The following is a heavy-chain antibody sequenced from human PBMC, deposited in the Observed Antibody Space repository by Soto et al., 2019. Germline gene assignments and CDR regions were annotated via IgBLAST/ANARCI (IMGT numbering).Heavy chain of an antibody. J-gene: IGHJ4*02. D-gene: IGHD5-18*01. CDR2: ISGVGSI. Sequence: GGSLRLSCAASGFTFSSYAMTWVRQAPGKGMEWVSAISGVGSIYYADSVKGRFTIYRDNSKNTLYLQMNSLRAEDTAVYYCAKGEVAAMVSADYWGQGTLVTVSS. CDR3: AKGEVAAMVSADY. CDR1: GFTFSSYA. V-gene: IGHV3-23*01.